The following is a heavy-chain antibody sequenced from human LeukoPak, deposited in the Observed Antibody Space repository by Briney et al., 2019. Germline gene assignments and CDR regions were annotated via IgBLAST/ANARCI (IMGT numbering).Heavy chain of an antibody. V-gene: IGHV3-30*04. D-gene: IGHD3-22*01. CDR2: ISYDGSNK. J-gene: IGHJ4*02. Sequence: PGRSLRLSCAASGFTFSSYAMHWVRQAPGKGLEWVAVISYDGSNKYDADSVEGRFTISRDNSKNTLYLQMNSLRAEDTAVYYCARDPDLYSSSPKYDYWGQGTLVTVSS. CDR1: GFTFSSYA. CDR3: ARDPDLYSSSPKYDY.